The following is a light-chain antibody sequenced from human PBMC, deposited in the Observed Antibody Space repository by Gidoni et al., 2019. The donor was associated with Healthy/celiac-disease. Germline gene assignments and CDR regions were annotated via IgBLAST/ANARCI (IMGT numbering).Light chain of an antibody. V-gene: IGKV3-11*01. CDR1: QSVSSS. Sequence: IVLTQSPATLSFSPGERATLSCRASQSVSSSLAWYQQKPGQAPRLLIYDASNRATGIPARFSGSGSGTDFTLTISSLEPEDFAVYYCQQRSNWHPLTFGGGTKVEIK. CDR3: QQRSNWHPLT. J-gene: IGKJ4*01. CDR2: DAS.